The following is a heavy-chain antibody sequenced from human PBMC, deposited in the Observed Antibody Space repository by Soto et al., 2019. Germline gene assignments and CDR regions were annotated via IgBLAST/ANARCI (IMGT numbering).Heavy chain of an antibody. D-gene: IGHD3-16*01. V-gene: IGHV4-59*01. CDR2: VYFNGNT. CDR1: AASFSKYY. CDR3: ASVTFGGVVLAH. J-gene: IGHJ4*02. Sequence: ETLSLTCTVSAASFSKYYWTWILQPPGKGLEWIGYVYFNGNTNYNPSLKRRVSISIDTSKNQISLTLNSVTAADTAVYYCASVTFGGVVLAHWGQGTLVTVSS.